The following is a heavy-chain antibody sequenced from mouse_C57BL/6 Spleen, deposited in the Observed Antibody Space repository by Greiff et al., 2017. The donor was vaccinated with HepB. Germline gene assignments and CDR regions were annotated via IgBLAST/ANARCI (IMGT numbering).Heavy chain of an antibody. CDR2: IYPNNGGN. J-gene: IGHJ4*01. CDR3: ARGRVTTVVATEPGYAMDY. V-gene: IGHV1-34*01. Sequence: EVQLQQSGPELVKPGASVKMYCKASGYTFTDYYMHWVKQSHGKSLEWIGYIYPNNGGNGYNQKFKGKATLTVDKSSSTAYRELRSLTSEDSAVYYGARGRVTTVVATEPGYAMDYWGQGTSVTVAS. D-gene: IGHD1-1*01. CDR1: GYTFTDYY.